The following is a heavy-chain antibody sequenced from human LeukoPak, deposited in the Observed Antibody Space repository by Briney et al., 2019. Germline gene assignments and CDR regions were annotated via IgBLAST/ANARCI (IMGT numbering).Heavy chain of an antibody. CDR2: INHSGST. CDR1: GGSFSGYY. J-gene: IGHJ3*02. V-gene: IGHV4-34*01. Sequence: PSETLSLTCAVYGGSFSGYYWSWIRQPPGKGLEWIGEINHSGSTNYNPSLKSRVTISVDTYKNQFSLKLSSVTAADTAVYYCARAAVDAFDIWGQGTMVTVS. CDR3: ARAAVDAFDI.